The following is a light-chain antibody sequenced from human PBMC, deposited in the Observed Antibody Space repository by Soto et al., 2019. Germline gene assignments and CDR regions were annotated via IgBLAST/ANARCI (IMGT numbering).Light chain of an antibody. CDR3: QRYGSSPLIT. V-gene: IGKV3-20*01. J-gene: IGKJ5*01. Sequence: ETLFTQSPGTPSLSPSDRANLSCRPRESVSSSSLAWYQQRPGQAPRLLIYGTSSRATGIPDRFSGSGSGTDFTLTISRLEPEDFAVYFCQRYGSSPLITCGQGTRLEIK. CDR1: ESVSSSS. CDR2: GTS.